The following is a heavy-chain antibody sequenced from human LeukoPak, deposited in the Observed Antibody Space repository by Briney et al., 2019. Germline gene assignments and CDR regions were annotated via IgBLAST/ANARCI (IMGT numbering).Heavy chain of an antibody. Sequence: GGSLRLSCAASGFTVSSNYMSWVRQAPGKGLEWVSVIYSGGSTYYADSVKGRFTISRENSKNTLYLQMNSLRAEDTAVYYCARGSRSSGWFDYWGQGTLVTVSS. D-gene: IGHD6-19*01. CDR2: IYSGGST. CDR3: ARGSRSSGWFDY. J-gene: IGHJ4*02. V-gene: IGHV3-53*01. CDR1: GFTVSSNY.